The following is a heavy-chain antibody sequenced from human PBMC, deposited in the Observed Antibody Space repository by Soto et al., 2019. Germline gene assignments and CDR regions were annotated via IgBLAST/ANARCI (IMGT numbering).Heavy chain of an antibody. V-gene: IGHV3-33*01. J-gene: IGHJ4*02. CDR2: IWYDGSKK. CDR3: ARAPFTIYDTSGYYDY. CDR1: GFTFSSSG. Sequence: QVQLVESGGGVVQPGRSLRLSCAASGFTFSSSGMHWVRQAPGKGLEWVAIIWYDGSKKYYADSVKGRFTISRDNSKNTVYLQMNSLRAEDTAVYCCARAPFTIYDTSGYYDYWGQGTLVTVSS. D-gene: IGHD3-22*01.